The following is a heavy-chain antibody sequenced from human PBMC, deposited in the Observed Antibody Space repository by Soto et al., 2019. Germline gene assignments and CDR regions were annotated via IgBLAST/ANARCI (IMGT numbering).Heavy chain of an antibody. CDR3: ARKMSGWPKFDW. CDR1: GYTFTSYD. V-gene: IGHV1-18*04. D-gene: IGHD6-19*01. J-gene: IGHJ4*02. CDR2: INGYSGTT. Sequence: QVQLVQPAAELKKPGASVNVSCMTSGYTFTSYDITWVRQAPGQGLEWMGWINGYSGTTDYAQKFQGRLTMTTDTSRGIAFMELSRLNFDDTGVYFRARKMSGWPKFDWWGQGTLVTVSS.